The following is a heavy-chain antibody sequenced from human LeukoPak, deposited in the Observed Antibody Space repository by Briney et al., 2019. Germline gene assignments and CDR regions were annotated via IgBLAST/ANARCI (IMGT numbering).Heavy chain of an antibody. CDR2: INHSGST. J-gene: IGHJ4*02. Sequence: SETLSLTCAVYGGSFSGYYWSWIRQPPGKGLEWIGEINHSGSTNYNPSLKSRVTISVDTSKNQFSPKLSSVTAADTAVYYCARDGRGLDYWGQGTLVTVSS. D-gene: IGHD3-10*01. CDR1: GGSFSGYY. CDR3: ARDGRGLDY. V-gene: IGHV4-34*01.